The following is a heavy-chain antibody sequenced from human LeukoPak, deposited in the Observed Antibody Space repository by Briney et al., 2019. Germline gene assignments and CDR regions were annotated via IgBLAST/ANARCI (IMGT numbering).Heavy chain of an antibody. V-gene: IGHV4-59*02. Sequence: SETLSLTCTVSGGSVSSYYWSWIRQPPGKGLEWIGYIYYSGSTNYNPSLKSRVTISVDTSKNQFSLKLSSVTAADTAVYYCAREGYYDSSGYFDYWGQGTLVTVSS. CDR1: GGSVSSYY. CDR2: IYYSGST. J-gene: IGHJ4*02. D-gene: IGHD3-22*01. CDR3: AREGYYDSSGYFDY.